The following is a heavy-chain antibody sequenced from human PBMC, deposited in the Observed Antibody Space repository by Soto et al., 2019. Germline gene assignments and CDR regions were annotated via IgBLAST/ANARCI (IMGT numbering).Heavy chain of an antibody. CDR2: IYYSGST. Sequence: SETLSLTCTVSGGSISSGDYYWSWIRQPPGKGLEWIGYIYYSGSTYYNPSLKSRVTISVDTSKNQFSLKLSSVTAADTAVYYCARDTYYYDSSGYSDYYYGMDVWGQGTTVTVSS. V-gene: IGHV4-30-4*01. D-gene: IGHD3-22*01. CDR1: GGSISSGDYY. J-gene: IGHJ6*02. CDR3: ARDTYYYDSSGYSDYYYGMDV.